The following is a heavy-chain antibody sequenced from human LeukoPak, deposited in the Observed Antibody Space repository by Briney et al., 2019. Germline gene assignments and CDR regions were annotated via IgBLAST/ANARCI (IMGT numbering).Heavy chain of an antibody. CDR2: INHSGST. CDR1: GGSFSGYY. Sequence: SETLSLTCAVYGGSFSGYYWSWIRQPPGKGLEWIGEINHSGSTNYNPSLKSRVTISVDTSKNQFSLKLSSVTAADTAVYYCARGPAYYYDSSGYAFVIWGQGTMVTVSS. D-gene: IGHD3-22*01. J-gene: IGHJ3*02. V-gene: IGHV4-34*01. CDR3: ARGPAYYYDSSGYAFVI.